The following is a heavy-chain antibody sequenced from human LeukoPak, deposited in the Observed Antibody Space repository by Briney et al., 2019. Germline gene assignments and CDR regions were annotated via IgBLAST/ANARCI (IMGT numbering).Heavy chain of an antibody. V-gene: IGHV3-7*04. J-gene: IGHJ4*02. CDR3: ARETEMANLDY. CDR1: GFTFSSYW. Sequence: GGSLRLSCTASGFTFSSYWMNWVRQAPGKGLEWVANIKQDGSEKYYVDSVKGRFTISRDNAKKSLYLQMNSLRTEDTAVYYCARETEMANLDYWGQGTLVTVSS. CDR2: IKQDGSEK. D-gene: IGHD5-24*01.